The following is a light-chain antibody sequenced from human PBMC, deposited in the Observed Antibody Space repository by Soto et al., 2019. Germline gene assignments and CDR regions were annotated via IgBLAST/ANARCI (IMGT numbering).Light chain of an antibody. J-gene: IGKJ1*01. CDR2: GAS. CDR3: QHYSTWLWT. V-gene: IGKV3-15*01. Sequence: EIVMTQSPATLSVSPGERATLSCRASQSVSSKLAWYQQKPGQGPRLLIYGASTRATGIPARLSGSGSGTLFALTISSRQSEDFAVYYCQHYSTWLWTFGEGTKVEIK. CDR1: QSVSSK.